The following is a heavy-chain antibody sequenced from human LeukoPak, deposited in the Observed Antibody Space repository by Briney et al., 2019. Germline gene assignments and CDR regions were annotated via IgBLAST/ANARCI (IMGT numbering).Heavy chain of an antibody. Sequence: GASVKVSCKVSGYTLTELSMHWVRQAPGKGLEWMGGFDPEDGETIYAQKFQGRVTMTEDTSTDTAYMELSSLRSEDTAVYYCATPIAAAGFLWAFDIWGQGTMVTVSS. J-gene: IGHJ3*02. CDR1: GYTLTELS. D-gene: IGHD6-13*01. V-gene: IGHV1-24*01. CDR3: ATPIAAAGFLWAFDI. CDR2: FDPEDGET.